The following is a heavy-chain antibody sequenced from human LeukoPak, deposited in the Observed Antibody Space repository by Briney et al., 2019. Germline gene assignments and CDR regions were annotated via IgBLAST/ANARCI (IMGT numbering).Heavy chain of an antibody. V-gene: IGHV3-21*01. CDR1: GFTFSSYS. CDR2: ISSSSSYI. D-gene: IGHD3-3*01. Sequence: PGGSLRLFCAASGFTFSSYSMNWVRQAPGKGLEWVSSISSSSSYIYYADSVKGRFTISRDNAKNSLYLQMNSLRAEDTAVYYCARDSSYYDFWSANDAFDIWGQGTMVTVSS. J-gene: IGHJ3*02. CDR3: ARDSSYYDFWSANDAFDI.